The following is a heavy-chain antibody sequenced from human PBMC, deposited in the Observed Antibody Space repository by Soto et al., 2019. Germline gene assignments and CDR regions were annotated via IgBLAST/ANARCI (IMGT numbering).Heavy chain of an antibody. J-gene: IGHJ6*02. D-gene: IGHD3-16*02. CDR1: GFTFSSYE. CDR3: ARVMYDYVWGSYPTRYGMDV. V-gene: IGHV3-48*03. CDR2: ISSSGSTI. Sequence: EVQLVESGGGLVQPGGSLRLSCAASGFTFSSYEMNWVRQAPGKGLEWVSYISSSGSTIYYADSVKGRFTISRDNAKNSLYLQMNSLRAEDTAVYYCARVMYDYVWGSYPTRYGMDVWGQGTTVTVSS.